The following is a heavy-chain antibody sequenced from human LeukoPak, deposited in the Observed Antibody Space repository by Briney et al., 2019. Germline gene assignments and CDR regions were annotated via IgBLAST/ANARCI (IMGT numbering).Heavy chain of an antibody. CDR3: ARDKGYGSGVGP. D-gene: IGHD3-10*01. CDR2: ISSSRSYI. J-gene: IGHJ5*02. CDR1: GFTFNSYS. V-gene: IGHV3-21*01. Sequence: GGSLRLSCAASGFTFNSYSMNWVRQAPGKGLEWVSSISSSRSYIYYADSVKGRFTISRDNAKNSLYLQMNSLRAEDTAVYYCARDKGYGSGVGPWGQGTLVSVSS.